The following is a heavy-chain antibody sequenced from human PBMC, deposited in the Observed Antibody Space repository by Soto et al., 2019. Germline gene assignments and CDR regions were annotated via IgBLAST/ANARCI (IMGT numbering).Heavy chain of an antibody. CDR1: GDSISSEGYY. J-gene: IGHJ3*01. D-gene: IGHD3-9*01. CDR3: ARRHNILTGSYAFNV. V-gene: IGHV4-31*03. Sequence: QVQLQESGPGLVRPSQTLSLTCTLSGDSISSEGYYWSWIRQRPGKGLEWIGVFYYSATTSYYPSIRGRLPILVDTSKNQCSLILTSLTATDKALYYGARRHNILTGSYAFNVWGMGTLVTVS. CDR2: FYYSATT.